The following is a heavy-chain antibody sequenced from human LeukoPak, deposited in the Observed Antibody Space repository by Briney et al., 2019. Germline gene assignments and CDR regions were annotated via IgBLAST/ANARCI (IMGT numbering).Heavy chain of an antibody. V-gene: IGHV4-39*07. D-gene: IGHD3-22*01. CDR1: GGSISSTRYY. Sequence: SETLSLTCTVSGGSISSTRYYWGWIRQPPGKGLEWIGSIYYSGSTYYNPSLKSRVTMSVDTSKNQFSLKLSSVTAADTAVYYCARDRFRVDHYYDTDTGVFDIWGQGTMVTVSS. CDR3: ARDRFRVDHYYDTDTGVFDI. J-gene: IGHJ3*02. CDR2: IYYSGST.